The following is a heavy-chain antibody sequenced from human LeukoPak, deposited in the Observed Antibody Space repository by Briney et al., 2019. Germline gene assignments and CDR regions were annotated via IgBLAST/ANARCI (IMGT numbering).Heavy chain of an antibody. V-gene: IGHV1-69*04. D-gene: IGHD3-16*01. CDR2: IIPILGIA. Sequence: ASVKVSCKASGGTFSSYAISWVRQAPGQGLEWMGRIIPILGIAKYAQKFQGRVTITADKSTSTAYMELSSLRSEDTAVYYCARDAVTRLGGDYYYYGMDVWGQGATVTVSS. CDR3: ARDAVTRLGGDYYYYGMDV. CDR1: GGTFSSYA. J-gene: IGHJ6*02.